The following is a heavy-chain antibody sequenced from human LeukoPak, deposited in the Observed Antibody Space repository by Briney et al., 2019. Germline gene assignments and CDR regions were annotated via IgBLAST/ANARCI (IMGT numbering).Heavy chain of an antibody. CDR2: IVVGTGKT. CDR3: AATSIRMVQRIIYYGKHV. J-gene: IGHJ6*02. D-gene: IGHD3-10*01. Sequence: GASVKVSCKASGFTNSNSSVQWVRQARGQRPEWIGWIVVGTGKTNYAQRLQERVTITRDMSTGTVDMELSSLRSEDTAVYYCAATSIRMVQRIIYYGKHVWGQGTTVTVSS. CDR1: GFTNSNSS. V-gene: IGHV1-58*01.